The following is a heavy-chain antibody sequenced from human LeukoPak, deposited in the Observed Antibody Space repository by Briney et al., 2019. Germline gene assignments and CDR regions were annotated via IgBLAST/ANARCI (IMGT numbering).Heavy chain of an antibody. CDR2: ISYDGSYK. V-gene: IGHV3-30*18. CDR3: AKDVSPLRYFDWLPSD. D-gene: IGHD3-9*01. Sequence: PGGSRRLSCAASGFTFISYGRHWVRQAPGKGLEGVAVISYDGSYKYYADSVKGRFTISRDNSKNTLYLQMNSLRAEDTAVYYCAKDVSPLRYFDWLPSDWGQGTLVTVSS. J-gene: IGHJ4*02. CDR1: GFTFISYG.